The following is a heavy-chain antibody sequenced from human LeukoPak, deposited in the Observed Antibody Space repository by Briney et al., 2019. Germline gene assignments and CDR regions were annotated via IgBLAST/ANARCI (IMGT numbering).Heavy chain of an antibody. Sequence: GASVKVSCKASGYTFISFYIHWVRQAPGQGLEWMGIINPAGASTTYAQKFQGRVTMTRDMSTSTAYMELSSLRSEDTAVYYCARGLITIFGVVIITYGMDVWGQGTTVTVSS. CDR3: ARGLITIFGVVIITYGMDV. D-gene: IGHD3-3*01. CDR1: GYTFISFY. J-gene: IGHJ6*02. V-gene: IGHV1-46*01. CDR2: INPAGAST.